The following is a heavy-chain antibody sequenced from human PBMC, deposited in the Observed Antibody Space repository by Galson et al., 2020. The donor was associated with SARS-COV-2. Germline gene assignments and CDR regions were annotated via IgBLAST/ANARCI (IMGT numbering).Heavy chain of an antibody. Sequence: GESLKISCAASGFTFSSYTMIWVRQAPGKGLEWVSSFFGSGRHRYYADPVNRRFTLSRDSAPSSLYLQMNSLGADDTAVYYCARDLGPAPMIKWYFDLWGRGALVTVSS. CDR1: GFTFSSYT. CDR3: ARDLGPAPMIKWYFDL. CDR2: FFGSGRHR. V-gene: IGHV3-21*01. D-gene: IGHD3-16*01. J-gene: IGHJ2*01.